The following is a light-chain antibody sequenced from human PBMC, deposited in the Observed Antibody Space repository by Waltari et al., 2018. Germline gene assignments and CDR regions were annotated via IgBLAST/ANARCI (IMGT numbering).Light chain of an antibody. Sequence: SPGLTQPPSVSVSPGQTAMITCSGSELTDKYIYWFQQKSGQAPVVVSRRNTGKPSGIPERFAASDSGTTGTLVISGVEAEDEADYYCQSADDSGNNVLFGGGTKLTVL. CDR1: ELTDKY. V-gene: IGLV3-25*03. CDR2: RNT. CDR3: QSADDSGNNVL. J-gene: IGLJ2*01.